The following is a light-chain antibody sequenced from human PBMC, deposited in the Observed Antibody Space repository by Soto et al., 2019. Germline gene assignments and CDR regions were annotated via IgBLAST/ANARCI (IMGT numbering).Light chain of an antibody. CDR2: GAS. J-gene: IGKJ3*01. CDR3: QQLFMYPPT. Sequence: EIVMTQSPDTLYVSPGEGATLSCRASQSVRTKLAWYQQKAGQAPRLLIYGASTRATGIPDRFSGSGSGTEFTLTVSSLQPEDFATYYCQQLFMYPPTFGPGTKVDIK. V-gene: IGKV3-15*01. CDR1: QSVRTK.